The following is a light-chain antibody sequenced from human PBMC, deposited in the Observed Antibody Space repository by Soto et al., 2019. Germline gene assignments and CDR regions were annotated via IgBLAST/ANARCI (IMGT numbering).Light chain of an antibody. CDR2: EVS. CDR1: STDVGGYNY. Sequence: QSVLRQPASVSGSPGHSITISCTGTSTDVGGYNYVSWYQQHPGKAPKLMIYEVSYRPSGVSNRFSGSKSGNTASLTISGLQAEDEADYYCSSYTTSSTPYVFGTGTKVTVL. CDR3: SSYTTSSTPYV. J-gene: IGLJ1*01. V-gene: IGLV2-14*01.